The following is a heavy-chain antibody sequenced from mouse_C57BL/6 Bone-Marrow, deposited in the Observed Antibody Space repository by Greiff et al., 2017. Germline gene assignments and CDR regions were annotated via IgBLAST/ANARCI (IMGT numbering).Heavy chain of an antibody. Sequence: VQLQQSGPELVKPGASVKISCKASGYSFTGYYMNWVKQSPEKSLEWIGEINPSTGGTTYNQKFKAKATLTVDKSSSTAYMQLKRLTSEDSAVYYCARPSDGYFWYFDVWGTGTTVTVSS. CDR1: GYSFTGYY. D-gene: IGHD2-3*01. V-gene: IGHV1-42*01. J-gene: IGHJ1*03. CDR2: INPSTGGT. CDR3: ARPSDGYFWYFDV.